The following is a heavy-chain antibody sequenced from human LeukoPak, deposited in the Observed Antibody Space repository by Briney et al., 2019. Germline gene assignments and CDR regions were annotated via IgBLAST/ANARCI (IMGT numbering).Heavy chain of an antibody. CDR2: MSPNSDNT. CDR1: GYTFTNYG. Sequence: ASVKVSCKASGYTFTNYGITWVRQAPGQGLEWMGWMSPNSDNTGYAQKFQGRVTFTRDTSISTAYMELRSLTSEDTAVYYCARDYGGSSGWFDPWGQGTLVTVSS. V-gene: IGHV1-8*02. D-gene: IGHD4-23*01. CDR3: ARDYGGSSGWFDP. J-gene: IGHJ5*02.